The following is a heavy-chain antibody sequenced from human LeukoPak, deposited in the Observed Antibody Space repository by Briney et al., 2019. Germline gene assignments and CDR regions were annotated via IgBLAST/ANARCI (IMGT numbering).Heavy chain of an antibody. CDR3: ATVVSGFNDY. V-gene: IGHV3-7*05. J-gene: IGHJ4*02. CDR2: IKQDGTES. Sequence: GGSLRLSCAASGFTFRIYWMTWVRQAPGKGLEWVANIKQDGTESYYVDSVKGRFTISRDNAKSSIYLQMNSLRADDTAIYYCATVVSGFNDYWGRGTLVTVSS. CDR1: GFTFRIYW. D-gene: IGHD2-21*02.